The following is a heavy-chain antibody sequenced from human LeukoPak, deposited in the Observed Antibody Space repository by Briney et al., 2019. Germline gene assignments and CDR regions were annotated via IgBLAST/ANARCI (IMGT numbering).Heavy chain of an antibody. CDR3: AGTLTTTMRY. CDR2: IYASGST. D-gene: IGHD5-24*01. J-gene: IGHJ4*02. V-gene: IGHV4-4*07. CDR1: GDSMSDSH. Sequence: SETLSLTCTVSGDSMSDSHWSWIQQPAGKGLEWIGRIYASGSTNYNPSLKSRVTLSVDTSKNQFSLKLSSVTAADTAVYYCAGTLTTTMRYWGQGTLVTVSS.